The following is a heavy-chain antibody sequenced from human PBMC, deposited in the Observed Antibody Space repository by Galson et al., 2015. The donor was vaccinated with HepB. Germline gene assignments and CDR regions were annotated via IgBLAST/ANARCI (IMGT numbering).Heavy chain of an antibody. CDR1: GYSFTSYW. J-gene: IGHJ3*02. Sequence: QSGAEVKKPGESLKISCKGSGYSFTSYWIGWVRQMPGKGLEWMGIIYPGDSDTRYSPSFQGQVTISADKSISTAYLQWSSLKASDTAMYYCARRRYCGGDCYHPDAFDIWGQGTMVTVSS. V-gene: IGHV5-51*01. D-gene: IGHD2-21*02. CDR3: ARRRYCGGDCYHPDAFDI. CDR2: IYPGDSDT.